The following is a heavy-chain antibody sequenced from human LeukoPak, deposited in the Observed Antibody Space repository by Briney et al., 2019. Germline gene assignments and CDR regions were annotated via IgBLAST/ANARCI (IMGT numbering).Heavy chain of an antibody. CDR2: IGTIGDT. CDR1: GFSFSNYD. V-gene: IGHV3-13*01. CDR3: ARATVIGDVPVPGYMDV. J-gene: IGHJ6*03. Sequence: GGSLRLSRAASGFSFSNYDMHWVRQAAGKGLEWVSSIGTIGDTFYPGSVKGRFTISRENDKNSLYLQMNSLRAGDTAVYYCARATVIGDVPVPGYMDVWGKGTTVIVSS. D-gene: IGHD2-21*01.